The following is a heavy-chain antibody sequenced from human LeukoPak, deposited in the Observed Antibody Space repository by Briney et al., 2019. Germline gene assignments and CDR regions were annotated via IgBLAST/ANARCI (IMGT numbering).Heavy chain of an antibody. CDR2: ISSSSSYI. J-gene: IGHJ4*02. D-gene: IGHD3-3*01. CDR1: GFTFSSYS. Sequence: GGSLRLSCAASGFTFSSYSMNWVRQAPGKGLEWVSSISSSSSYIYYADSVKGRFTISRDNAKNSLYLQMNSLRAEDTAVYYCARGSYDFWSGYYSEYWGQGTLVTVSS. V-gene: IGHV3-21*01. CDR3: ARGSYDFWSGYYSEY.